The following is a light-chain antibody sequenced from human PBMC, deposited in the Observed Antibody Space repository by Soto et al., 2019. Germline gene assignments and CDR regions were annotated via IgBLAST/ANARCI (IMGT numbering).Light chain of an antibody. CDR3: CSYADSNTHV. Sequence: QSALAQPASVSGSPGQSITISCTGTSSDVGNFRLVSWYQQHPGKVPKLVMFEVSKRPSWVSNRLSGSKSGNTASLTISGLQAEDEADYYCCSYADSNTHVFGSGTKLTVL. J-gene: IGLJ1*01. CDR1: SSDVGNFRL. CDR2: EVS. V-gene: IGLV2-23*02.